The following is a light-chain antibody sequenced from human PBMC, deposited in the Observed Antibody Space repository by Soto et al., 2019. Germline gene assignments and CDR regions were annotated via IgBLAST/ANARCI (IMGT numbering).Light chain of an antibody. J-gene: IGLJ2*01. CDR2: EDN. CDR1: SGSVASQY. CDR3: HSFDSTTQV. Sequence: NFMLTQPHSVSGSPGKTVVISCTRNSGSVASQYVQWYQQRPGSSPIIVIYEDNQRPSGVPDRFSGSIDISSNSASLTISGLRTEDEADYYCHSFDSTTQVFGGGTRLTVL. V-gene: IGLV6-57*01.